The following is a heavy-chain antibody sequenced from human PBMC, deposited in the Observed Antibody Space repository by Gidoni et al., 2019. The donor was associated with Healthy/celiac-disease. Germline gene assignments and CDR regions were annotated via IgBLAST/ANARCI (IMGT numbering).Heavy chain of an antibody. D-gene: IGHD4-17*01. CDR1: GFTFGDYA. CDR3: TRTDYGDFFDY. J-gene: IGHJ4*02. CDR2: IRSKAYGGTT. V-gene: IGHV3-49*04. Sequence: EVQLVESGGGLVQPGRSLRLSCTASGFTFGDYAMSWVRQAPGKGLEWVGFIRSKAYGGTTEYAASVKGRFTISRDDSKSIAYLQMNSLKTEDTAVYYCTRTDYGDFFDYWGQGTLVTVSS.